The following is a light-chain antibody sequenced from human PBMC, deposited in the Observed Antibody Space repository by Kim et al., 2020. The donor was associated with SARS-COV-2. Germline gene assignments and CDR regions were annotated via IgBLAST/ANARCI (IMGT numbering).Light chain of an antibody. J-gene: IGKJ1*01. CDR1: QDIGDY. Sequence: QMTQSPSSLSASVGDRVTITCRASQDIGDYLAWFQQKPGKPPKSLIYAATTLQTGVPSQFSGSGSGTEFTLTISSLQPEDSATYCCQKYHSSPHTFGQGTKVDIK. V-gene: IGKV1-16*02. CDR3: QKYHSSPHT. CDR2: AAT.